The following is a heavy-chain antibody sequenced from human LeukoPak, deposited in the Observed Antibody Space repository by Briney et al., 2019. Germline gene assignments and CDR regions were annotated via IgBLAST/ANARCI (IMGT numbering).Heavy chain of an antibody. CDR3: ARNYYDSSGSISPAWFDP. V-gene: IGHV1-69*13. CDR1: GYTFTGYY. D-gene: IGHD3-22*01. J-gene: IGHJ5*02. Sequence: ASVKVSCKASGYTFTGYYMHWVRQAPGQGLEWMGGIIPIFGTANYAQKFQGRVTITADESTSTAYMELSSLRSEDTAVYYCARNYYDSSGSISPAWFDPWGQGTLVTVSS. CDR2: IIPIFGTA.